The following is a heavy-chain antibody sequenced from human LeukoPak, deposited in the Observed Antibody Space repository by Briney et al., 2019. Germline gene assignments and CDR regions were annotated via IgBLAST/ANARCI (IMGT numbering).Heavy chain of an antibody. CDR3: ARESSGWLQLFDY. D-gene: IGHD5-24*01. CDR1: GFTVSSKY. J-gene: IGHJ4*02. V-gene: IGHV3-66*01. CDR2: IYSGGST. Sequence: GGSLRLSCAASGFTVSSKYMSWVRQAPGKGLEWVSDIYSGGSTYYGDSVKGRFTISRDNYKNTVYLQMNSLRAADTAVYYCARESSGWLQLFDYWGQGTLVTVSS.